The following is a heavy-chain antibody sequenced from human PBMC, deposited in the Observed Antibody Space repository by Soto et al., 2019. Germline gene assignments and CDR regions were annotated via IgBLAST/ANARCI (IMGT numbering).Heavy chain of an antibody. CDR1: GYTFTSYG. V-gene: IGHV1-18*01. Sequence: QAQLVQSGTEVKKPGASVKVSCKASGYTFTSYGITWVRQAPGQGLEWMGWISNYNGNTKYAQKLQGRVTMTTDTSTSTAYMELRSLRSDDTAVYYCGRDHRGGNSGGRFDPWGQGTLVTVSS. CDR3: GRDHRGGNSGGRFDP. J-gene: IGHJ5*02. CDR2: ISNYNGNT. D-gene: IGHD2-21*02.